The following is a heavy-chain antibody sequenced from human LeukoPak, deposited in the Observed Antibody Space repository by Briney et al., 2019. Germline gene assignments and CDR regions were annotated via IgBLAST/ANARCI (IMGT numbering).Heavy chain of an antibody. CDR1: GFTFSSYS. CDR3: ARDWEAVATGYFDY. D-gene: IGHD6-19*01. Sequence: TGGSLRLSCAASGFTFSSYSMNWVRQAPGKGLEWVSSISSSSSHIYYADSVKGRFTISRDNAKNSLYLQMNSLRAEDTAVYYCARDWEAVATGYFDYWGQGTLVTVSS. CDR2: ISSSSSHI. V-gene: IGHV3-21*01. J-gene: IGHJ4*02.